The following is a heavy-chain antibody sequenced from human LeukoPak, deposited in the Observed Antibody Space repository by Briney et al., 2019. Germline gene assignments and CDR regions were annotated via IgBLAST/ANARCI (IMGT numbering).Heavy chain of an antibody. V-gene: IGHV3-74*01. Sequence: GGSLRLSCAASGFTFSNAWMSWVRQAPGKGLEWVGRINTDGSSTSYADSVKGRFTISRDNAKNTLYLQMNSLRAEDTAVYYCAGVSSGNQWQAFDYWGQGTLVAVFS. J-gene: IGHJ4*02. CDR1: GFTFSNAW. CDR2: INTDGSST. CDR3: AGVSSGNQWQAFDY. D-gene: IGHD1-14*01.